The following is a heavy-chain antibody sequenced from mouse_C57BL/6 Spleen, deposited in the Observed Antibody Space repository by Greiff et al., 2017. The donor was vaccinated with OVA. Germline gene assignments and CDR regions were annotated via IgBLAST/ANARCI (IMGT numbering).Heavy chain of an antibody. J-gene: IGHJ1*03. CDR2: IDPSDSET. CDR1: GYTFTSYW. D-gene: IGHD2-1*01. V-gene: IGHV1-52*01. CDR3: ARSYGNYRYFDV. Sequence: VQLQQPGAELVRPGSSVKLSCKASGYTFTSYWMHWVKQRPIQGLEWIGNIDPSDSETHYNQKFKDKATLTVDKSSSTAYMQLSSLTSEDSAVYYCARSYGNYRYFDVWGTGTTVTVSS.